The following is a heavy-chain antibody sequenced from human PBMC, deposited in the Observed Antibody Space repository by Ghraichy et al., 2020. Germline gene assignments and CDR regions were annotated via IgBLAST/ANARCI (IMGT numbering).Heavy chain of an antibody. V-gene: IGHV3-33*01. D-gene: IGHD3-22*01. CDR3: ARDAPRGYGAFDI. Sequence: GGSLRLSCAASGFTFSNYGMHWIRQAPGKGLEWVAVIWYDGSNKYYADSVKGRLTISRDNSKNTLYLQMSSLRAEDTAVYYCARDAPRGYGAFDIWGQGTMVIVSS. CDR1: GFTFSNYG. CDR2: IWYDGSNK. J-gene: IGHJ3*02.